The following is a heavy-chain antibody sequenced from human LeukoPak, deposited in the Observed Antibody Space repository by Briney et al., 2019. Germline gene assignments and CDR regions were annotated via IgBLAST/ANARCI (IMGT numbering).Heavy chain of an antibody. CDR3: ARDYESHRVATNEASAFDI. J-gene: IGHJ3*02. Sequence: PSETLSLTCAVYGGSFSGYYWSWIRQPPGKGLEWIGEINHSGSTNYNPSLKSRVTISVDTSKNQFSLKLSSVTAADTAVYYCARDYESHRVATNEASAFDIWGQGTMVTVSS. CDR1: GGSFSGYY. CDR2: INHSGST. V-gene: IGHV4-34*01. D-gene: IGHD5-24*01.